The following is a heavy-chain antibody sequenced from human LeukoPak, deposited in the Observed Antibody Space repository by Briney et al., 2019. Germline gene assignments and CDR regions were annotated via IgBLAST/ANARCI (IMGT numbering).Heavy chain of an antibody. V-gene: IGHV1-24*01. CDR3: ATVGLVAIVGATPGNWFDP. D-gene: IGHD1-26*01. Sequence: GASVKVSCKVSGYTLTKLSMHWVRQAPGKGLEWMGGFDPEDGETIYAQKFQGRVTMTEDTSTDTAYMELSSLRSEDTAVYYCATVGLVAIVGATPGNWFDPWGQGTLVTVSS. J-gene: IGHJ5*02. CDR2: FDPEDGET. CDR1: GYTLTKLS.